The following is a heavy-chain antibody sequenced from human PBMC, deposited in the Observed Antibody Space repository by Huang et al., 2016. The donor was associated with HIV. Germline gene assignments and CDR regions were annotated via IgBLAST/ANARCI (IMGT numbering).Heavy chain of an antibody. D-gene: IGHD2-21*01. CDR3: ARATYRDFEYSFDF. V-gene: IGHV4-61*09. J-gene: IGHJ4*02. CDR2: IYATETT. CDR1: GDSITRRMNYS. Sequence: QVQLQESGPGLVKPSQTLSLICSVSGDSITRRMNYSWTWVRQPAGQGLEYVGLIYATETTYYNPSIKTRVSISLDTSKNQFSLRLTSMTAADTAVYYCARATYRDFEYSFDFWGQGILVTVSS.